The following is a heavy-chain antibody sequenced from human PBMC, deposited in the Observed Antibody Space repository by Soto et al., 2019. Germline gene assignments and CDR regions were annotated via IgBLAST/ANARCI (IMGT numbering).Heavy chain of an antibody. CDR3: TREYAWGGYYRSPVDS. CDR2: ICHNGRT. Sequence: SETLSLTCSVSGVSVSSDDDYCTWIRQPPGKGLEWIGYICHNGRTDSNPSLKGRVTMSVDTSENQISLKLSSVTAADTAVYYCTREYAWGGYYRSPVDSWGQGTLVTVSS. CDR1: GVSVSSDDDY. V-gene: IGHV4-61*08. J-gene: IGHJ4*02. D-gene: IGHD3-3*01.